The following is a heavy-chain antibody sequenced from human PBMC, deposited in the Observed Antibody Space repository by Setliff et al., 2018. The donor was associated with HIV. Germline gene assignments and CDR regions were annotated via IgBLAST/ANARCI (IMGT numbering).Heavy chain of an antibody. D-gene: IGHD3-3*01. Sequence: ASVKVSCKASGYTFPSYGISWVRQAPGQGLEWMGWISAYNGNTNYAQKLQGRVTMTTDTSTSTAYMELRSLRSDDTAVYYCARDITYYNFWSGYYPGFDYWGQGTLVTVAS. CDR3: ARDITYYNFWSGYYPGFDY. J-gene: IGHJ4*02. CDR2: ISAYNGNT. CDR1: GYTFPSYG. V-gene: IGHV1-18*01.